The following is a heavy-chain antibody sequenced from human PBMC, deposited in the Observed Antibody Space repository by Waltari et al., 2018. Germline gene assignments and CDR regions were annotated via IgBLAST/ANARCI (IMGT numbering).Heavy chain of an antibody. J-gene: IGHJ4*02. CDR3: ARKAVVGPHFDY. Sequence: QVQLVQSGAEVKKPGASVKVSCKASTYTFTDYFMHWVRQAPGQGLEWLGWINPKSGATNFAQKFQGRLTMARDTSISTVYMELSSLRSDDTAVYFCARKAVVGPHFDYWGQGTLVTVSS. V-gene: IGHV1-2*02. D-gene: IGHD2-15*01. CDR1: TYTFTDYF. CDR2: INPKSGAT.